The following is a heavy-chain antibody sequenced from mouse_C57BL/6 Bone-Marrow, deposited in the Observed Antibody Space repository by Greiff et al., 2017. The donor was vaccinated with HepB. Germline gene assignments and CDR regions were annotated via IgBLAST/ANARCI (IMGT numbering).Heavy chain of an antibody. Sequence: EVKLVESGGGLVQPGGSLKLSCAASGFTFSDYAMSWVRQTPEKRLEWVATISDGGSYTYYPDNVKGRFTISRDNAKNNLYLQMSHLKSEDTAMYYCARDGYYPWFAYWGQGTLVTVSA. D-gene: IGHD2-3*01. J-gene: IGHJ3*01. CDR3: ARDGYYPWFAY. CDR2: ISDGGSYT. CDR1: GFTFSDYA. V-gene: IGHV5-4*01.